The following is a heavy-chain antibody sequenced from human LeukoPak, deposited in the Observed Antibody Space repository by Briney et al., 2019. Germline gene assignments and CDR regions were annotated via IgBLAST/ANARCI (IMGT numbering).Heavy chain of an antibody. CDR2: IIPIFGTA. V-gene: IGHV1-69*05. J-gene: IGHJ6*03. CDR3: ARGAAMDPLRYYYYYYMDV. Sequence: GASVKVSCKASGGTFSSYAISWVRQAPGQGLEWMGGIIPIFGTANYAQKFQGRVTITTDESTSTAYMELSSLRSEDTAVYYCARGAAMDPLRYYYYYYMDVWGKGTTVTVSS. D-gene: IGHD5-18*01. CDR1: GGTFSSYA.